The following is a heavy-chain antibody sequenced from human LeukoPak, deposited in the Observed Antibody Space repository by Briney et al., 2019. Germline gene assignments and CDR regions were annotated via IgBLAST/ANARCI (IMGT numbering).Heavy chain of an antibody. CDR1: GGSISNYH. D-gene: IGHD3-22*01. J-gene: IGHJ4*02. CDR2: IYYTGST. CDR3: ASSSTSDYYDSSGYYNY. V-gene: IGHV4-59*08. Sequence: SETLSLTCTVSGGSISNYHWNWIRQSPGRGLEWIASIYYTGSTNYNPSLGSRVTISVDTSKNQFSLKLSSVTAADTAVYYCASSSTSDYYDSSGYYNYWGQGTPVTVSS.